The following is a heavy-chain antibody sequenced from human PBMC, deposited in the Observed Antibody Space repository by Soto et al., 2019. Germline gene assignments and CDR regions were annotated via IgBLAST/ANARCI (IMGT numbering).Heavy chain of an antibody. J-gene: IGHJ3*02. CDR3: ARYCSGGSCYPDAFDI. CDR2: ISSSGSTI. Sequence: GGSLRLSCAASGFTFSSYEMNWVRQAPGKGLEWVSYISSSGSTIYYADSVKGRFTISRDNAKNSLYLQMNSLRAEDTAVYYCARYCSGGSCYPDAFDIWGQGTMVTV. V-gene: IGHV3-48*03. CDR1: GFTFSSYE. D-gene: IGHD2-15*01.